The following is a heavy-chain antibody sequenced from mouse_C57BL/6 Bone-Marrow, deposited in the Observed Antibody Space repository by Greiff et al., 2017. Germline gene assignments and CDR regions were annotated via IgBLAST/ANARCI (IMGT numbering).Heavy chain of an antibody. V-gene: IGHV1-69*01. CDR1: GYTFTSYW. D-gene: IGHD2-4*01. J-gene: IGHJ3*01. CDR3: APYDYDGGFAY. CDR2: IDPSDSYT. Sequence: QVQLQQPGAELVMPGASVKLSCKASGYTFTSYWMHWVKQRPGQGLEWIGEIDPSDSYTNYNQKFQGKSTLTVDKSSSTAYMQLSSLTSEDSAVYYCAPYDYDGGFAYWGQGTLVTVSA.